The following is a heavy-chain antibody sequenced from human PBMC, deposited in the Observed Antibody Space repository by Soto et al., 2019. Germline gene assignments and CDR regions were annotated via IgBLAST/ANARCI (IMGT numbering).Heavy chain of an antibody. V-gene: IGHV1-46*04. J-gene: IGHJ5*02. CDR2: INPNGGRK. CDR1: ADTFTSYY. D-gene: IGHD3-16*02. CDR3: GRSSGGVFGNITEGSTWLAP. Sequence: ASVKFFCKAPADTFTSYYIHWVRQATGHGLEWMGIINPNGGRKRFAQTLQGRLTMATDAAPSRVCMGMGRLGSEGRGVYYCGRSSGGVFGNITEGSTWLAPWGQGTLGTV.